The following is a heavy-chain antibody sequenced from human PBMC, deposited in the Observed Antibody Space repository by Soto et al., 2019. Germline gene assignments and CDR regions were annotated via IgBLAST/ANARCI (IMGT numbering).Heavy chain of an antibody. CDR2: SNAGNGNT. J-gene: IGHJ4*02. V-gene: IGHV1-3*01. Sequence: QVQLVQSGAEVKKPGASVKVSCKASGYTFTSYAMHWVRQAPGQRLEWMGWSNAGNGNTKYSPKFQGRVTITRDTSASTAYMEMRSLRSEDTAVYYCARQAAGGYHYGYWGQGTLVTVSS. D-gene: IGHD5-12*01. CDR1: GYTFTSYA. CDR3: ARQAAGGYHYGY.